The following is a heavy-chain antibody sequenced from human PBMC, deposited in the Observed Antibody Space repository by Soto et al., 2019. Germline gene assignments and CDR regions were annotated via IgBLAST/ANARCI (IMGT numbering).Heavy chain of an antibody. Sequence: QAQLVQSGGEVKRPGASVKVSCKASGYTFNKYGFNWVRQAPGQGLEWMGRISAFKDYTNLAQKFQGRITLTTDASTNTAYMELQILRSDDTAMYYCARGRGVVIPAGTPDAFDVWGQGTMVTVSS. D-gene: IGHD6-13*01. CDR2: ISAFKDYT. CDR3: ARGRGVVIPAGTPDAFDV. V-gene: IGHV1-18*01. CDR1: GYTFNKYG. J-gene: IGHJ3*01.